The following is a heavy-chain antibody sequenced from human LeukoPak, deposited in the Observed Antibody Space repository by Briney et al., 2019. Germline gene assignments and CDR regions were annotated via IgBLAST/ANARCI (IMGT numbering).Heavy chain of an antibody. V-gene: IGHV3-48*01. CDR2: ISSSSSTI. CDR1: GFTFSSYS. CDR3: ARGQIVVVPAARNWFDP. D-gene: IGHD2-2*01. Sequence: GGSLRLSCAASGFTFSSYSMNWVRQAPGKGLEWVSYISSSSSTIYYADSVKGRFTISRDNAKNSLYLQMNSLRAQDTAVYYCARGQIVVVPAARNWFDPWGQGTLVTVSS. J-gene: IGHJ5*02.